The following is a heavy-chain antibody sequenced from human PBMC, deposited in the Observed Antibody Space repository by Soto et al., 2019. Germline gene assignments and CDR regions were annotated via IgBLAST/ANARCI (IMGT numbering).Heavy chain of an antibody. V-gene: IGHV3-33*01. D-gene: IGHD6-19*01. Sequence: ESGGGVVQPGRSLRLSCAASGFTFSSYGMHWVRQAPGKGLEWVAVIWYDGSNKYYADSVKGRFTISRDNSKNTLYLQMNSLRAEDTAVYYCARDRASGWLDYWGQGTLVTVSS. J-gene: IGHJ4*02. CDR3: ARDRASGWLDY. CDR1: GFTFSSYG. CDR2: IWYDGSNK.